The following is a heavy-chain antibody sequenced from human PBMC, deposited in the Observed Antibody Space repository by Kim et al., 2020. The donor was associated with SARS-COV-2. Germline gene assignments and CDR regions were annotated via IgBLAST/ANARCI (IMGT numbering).Heavy chain of an antibody. D-gene: IGHD6-19*01. V-gene: IGHV3-23*01. CDR1: GFNFSAFA. J-gene: IGHJ6*02. CDR2: IIGRGNNT. Sequence: GGSLRLSCVASGFNFSAFAMSWVRQAPGKGLEWVSGIIGRGNNTYNADSVKGRFTISRDNSKNTLYLHLNSLRAEDTAIYYCAKMKGQQWPNYGVDVWGQGPAVSVS. CDR3: AKMKGQQWPNYGVDV.